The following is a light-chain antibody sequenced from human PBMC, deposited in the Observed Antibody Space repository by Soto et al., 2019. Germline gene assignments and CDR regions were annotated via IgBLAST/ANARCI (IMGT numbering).Light chain of an antibody. Sequence: EMVMTQSPGTLSVSPGERATLSCRASQTVGRDYLAWYQHNPCQAPRLLIYCISNRATGIPDRVSGSGSGTEFTLTISSVQPEDVAIYYCQQYTNWPITFGQGTRLELK. CDR1: QTVGRDY. J-gene: IGKJ5*01. V-gene: IGKV3D-15*01. CDR3: QQYTNWPIT. CDR2: CIS.